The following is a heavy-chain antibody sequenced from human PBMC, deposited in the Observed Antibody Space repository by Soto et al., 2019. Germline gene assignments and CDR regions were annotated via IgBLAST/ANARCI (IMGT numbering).Heavy chain of an antibody. Sequence: SETLSLTCIVSAGSVTNGYYYWSWIRQPPGKGLEWIGYMSYSGSTNYNPSLKSRVTVSVDTSKNQFSLKLRSVSAADAAVYFCARGASPTFKTGPYLDYWGQGTLVTVSS. J-gene: IGHJ4*02. CDR1: AGSVTNGYYY. CDR2: MSYSGST. CDR3: ARGASPTFKTGPYLDY. V-gene: IGHV4-61*01. D-gene: IGHD1-1*01.